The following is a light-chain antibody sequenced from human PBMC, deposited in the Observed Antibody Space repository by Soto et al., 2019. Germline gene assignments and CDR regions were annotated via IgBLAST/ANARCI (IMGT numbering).Light chain of an antibody. CDR1: QSISSW. CDR2: DAS. J-gene: IGKJ3*01. Sequence: DIPMTQSPSTLSASVGDRVTITCRASQSISSWLAWYQQKPGKAPKLLIYDASSLESGVPSRFSGSGSGTEFTLTISSLQPDDFATDYCQQYNSYLFTFGPGTKVDIK. V-gene: IGKV1-5*01. CDR3: QQYNSYLFT.